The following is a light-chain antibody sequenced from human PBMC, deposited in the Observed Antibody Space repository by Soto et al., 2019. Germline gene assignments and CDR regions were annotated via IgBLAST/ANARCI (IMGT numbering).Light chain of an antibody. J-gene: IGKJ2*01. CDR1: QSVPRTY. Sequence: DIVLTQSPGSLSLSPGERATLSCRASQSVPRTYLAWYQQKPGQTPSLLIYGASTRATGIPDRFSGSGSGTDFTLTISRLEPEDSAVYYCQQYGSSPPYTFGQGTKVEI. V-gene: IGKV3-20*01. CDR3: QQYGSSPPYT. CDR2: GAS.